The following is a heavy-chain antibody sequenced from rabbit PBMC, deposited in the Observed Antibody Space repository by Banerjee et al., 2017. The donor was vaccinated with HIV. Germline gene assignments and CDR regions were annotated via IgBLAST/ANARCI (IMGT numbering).Heavy chain of an antibody. V-gene: IGHV1S45*01. CDR2: IYAGSSGSA. J-gene: IGHJ4*01. CDR3: ARDSGWGDLNL. Sequence: QEQLVESGGGLVTPGGNLTLTCKASGFDFSSNAICWVRQAPGKGLEWIGTIYAGSSGSAYYASWVKGRFTISKTSSTTVTLQMTSLTAADTASYFCARDSGWGDLNLWGPGTLVTVS. CDR1: GFDFSSNA. D-gene: IGHD4-1*01.